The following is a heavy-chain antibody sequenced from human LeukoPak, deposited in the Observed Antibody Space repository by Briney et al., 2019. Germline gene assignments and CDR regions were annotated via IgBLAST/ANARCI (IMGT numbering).Heavy chain of an antibody. J-gene: IGHJ6*02. V-gene: IGHV3-9*01. CDR1: GFSFDDYV. Sequence: GGSLRLSCAASGFSFDDYVMHWVRQAPGKGLEWVSGISWNSGSIGYADSVKGRFTTSRDNAKNSLYLQMNSLRAEDTALYYXXXXXXXXXSRYYGMDVWGQGTTVTVSS. CDR3: XXXXXXXXSRYYGMDV. CDR2: ISWNSGSI.